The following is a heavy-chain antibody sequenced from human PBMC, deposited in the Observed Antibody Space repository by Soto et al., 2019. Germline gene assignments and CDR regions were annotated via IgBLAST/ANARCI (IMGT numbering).Heavy chain of an antibody. V-gene: IGHV3-7*01. CDR3: ARGAVRDYGPTWFDP. CDR2: IKDDGSNT. D-gene: IGHD2-21*01. Sequence: EVQLVESGGGLVQPGGSLRLSCAGSGFTFSSHWMSWVRQAPGKGLEWVASIKDDGSNTYYMDSMKGRFTISRDNAQNSLSLQMNSLRVEDSAVYYCARGAVRDYGPTWFDPWGQGTLVTGSS. CDR1: GFTFSSHW. J-gene: IGHJ5*02.